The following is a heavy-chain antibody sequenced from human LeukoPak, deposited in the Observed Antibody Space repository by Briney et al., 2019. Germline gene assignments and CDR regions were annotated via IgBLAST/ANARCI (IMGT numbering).Heavy chain of an antibody. V-gene: IGHV3-74*01. Sequence: GGSLRLSCAASGFTFSSYWMHWVRQAPGKGLVWVSRINSDGSSTSYADSVKGRFTISRDNAKNTLYLQMNSLRAEDTAVHYCARDPSTMIVYYGMDVWGQGTTVTVSS. J-gene: IGHJ6*02. D-gene: IGHD3-22*01. CDR2: INSDGSST. CDR1: GFTFSSYW. CDR3: ARDPSTMIVYYGMDV.